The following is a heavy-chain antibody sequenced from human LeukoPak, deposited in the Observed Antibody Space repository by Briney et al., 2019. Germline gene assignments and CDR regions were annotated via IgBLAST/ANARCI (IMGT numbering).Heavy chain of an antibody. V-gene: IGHV4-31*03. D-gene: IGHD2-2*01. J-gene: IGHJ6*02. CDR1: GGSISSGGYY. Sequence: SQTLSLTCTVSGGSISSGGYYWSWIRQHPGKGLEWTGYIYYSGSTYYNPSLKSRVTISVDTSKTQFSLKLSSVTAANTAVYYCARGGSTDPYYYGMDVWGQGTTVTVSS. CDR3: ARGGSTDPYYYGMDV. CDR2: IYYSGST.